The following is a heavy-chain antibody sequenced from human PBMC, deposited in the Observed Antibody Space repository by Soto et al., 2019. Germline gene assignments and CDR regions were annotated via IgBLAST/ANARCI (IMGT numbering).Heavy chain of an antibody. Sequence: ASVKVSCKVSGYTLTELSMHWVRQAPGKGLEWMGGFDPEDGETIYAQKFQGRVTMTEDTSTDTAYMELSSLRSEDTAVYYCATASFIMIMFGGARQDAFDIWGQGTMVTVSS. D-gene: IGHD3-16*01. CDR2: FDPEDGET. V-gene: IGHV1-24*01. CDR3: ATASFIMIMFGGARQDAFDI. CDR1: GYTLTELS. J-gene: IGHJ3*02.